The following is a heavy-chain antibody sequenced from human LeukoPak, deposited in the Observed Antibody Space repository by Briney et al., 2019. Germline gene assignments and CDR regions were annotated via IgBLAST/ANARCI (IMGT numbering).Heavy chain of an antibody. J-gene: IGHJ4*02. Sequence: SQTLSLTCTVSGRSISSVGYYWSWIRQHPGKGLEWIGYIYYSGSTYYNPSLKSRVTISVDTSKNQFSLKLSSVTAADTAVYYCARVLERRWLAFDYWGQGTLVTVSS. CDR1: GRSISSVGYY. V-gene: IGHV4-31*03. CDR2: IYYSGST. D-gene: IGHD6-19*01. CDR3: ARVLERRWLAFDY.